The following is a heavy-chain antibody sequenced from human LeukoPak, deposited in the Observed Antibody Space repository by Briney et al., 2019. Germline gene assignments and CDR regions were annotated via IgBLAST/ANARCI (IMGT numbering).Heavy chain of an antibody. Sequence: GGSLRLSCAASGFTFSTYSMNWVRQAPGKGLEWISYISVSRSTIYYADSVKGRFTISRDNAKNSLYLQMNSLRAEDTAVYYCARDSSGDIWGQGTMVTVSS. CDR2: ISVSRSTI. V-gene: IGHV3-48*04. CDR1: GFTFSTYS. J-gene: IGHJ3*02. CDR3: ARDSSGDI. D-gene: IGHD6-19*01.